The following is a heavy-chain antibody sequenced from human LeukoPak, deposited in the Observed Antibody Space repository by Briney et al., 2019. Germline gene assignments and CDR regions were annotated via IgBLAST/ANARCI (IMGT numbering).Heavy chain of an antibody. D-gene: IGHD3-10*01. Sequence: SETLSLTCSVSGXSISSSSYHWGWIRQSPGKGLEWIGSIYYSGSAYYNPSLKSRLTISVDTSKNQFSLKLNSVTAADTAVYYCARCISMVRGVIRPPDYWGQGILVTVSS. J-gene: IGHJ4*02. CDR3: ARCISMVRGVIRPPDY. CDR2: IYYSGSA. V-gene: IGHV4-39*01. CDR1: GXSISSSSYH.